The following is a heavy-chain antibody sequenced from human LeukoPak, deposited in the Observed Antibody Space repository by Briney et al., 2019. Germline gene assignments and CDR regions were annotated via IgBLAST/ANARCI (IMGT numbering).Heavy chain of an antibody. CDR3: AKSPVYDFWSGYYTAGYYFDY. V-gene: IGHV3-23*01. Sequence: GGSLRLSCAASGFTFSSYAMSWVRQAPGKGLEWVSAISGSGGSTYYADSVKGRFTISRDNSKNTLYLQMNSLRAEDTAVYYCAKSPVYDFWSGYYTAGYYFDYWGQGILVTVSS. CDR1: GFTFSSYA. J-gene: IGHJ4*02. CDR2: ISGSGGST. D-gene: IGHD3-3*01.